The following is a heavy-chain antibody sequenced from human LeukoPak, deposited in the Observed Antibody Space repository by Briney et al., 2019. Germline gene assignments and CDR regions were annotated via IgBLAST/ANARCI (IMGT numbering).Heavy chain of an antibody. V-gene: IGHV1-24*01. CDR3: ATGRNSHEPLRYFDWSKSRYFDY. D-gene: IGHD3-9*01. J-gene: IGHJ4*02. Sequence: ASVKVSCKVSGYTLTELSMHWVRQAPGKGLEWMGGFDPEDGETIYAQKFQGRVTMTEDTSTDTAYMELSSLGSEDTAVYYCATGRNSHEPLRYFDWSKSRYFDYWGQGTLVTVSS. CDR1: GYTLTELS. CDR2: FDPEDGET.